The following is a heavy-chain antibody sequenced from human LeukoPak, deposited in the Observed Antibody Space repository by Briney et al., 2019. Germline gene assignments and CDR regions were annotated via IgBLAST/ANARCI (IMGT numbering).Heavy chain of an antibody. CDR2: IYYSGST. CDR3: ARVGSGYYYYFDY. J-gene: IGHJ4*02. V-gene: IGHV4-61*01. CDR1: GGPVSSGSYY. Sequence: PSETLSLTCTVSGGPVSSGSYYWSWIRQPPGKGLEWIGYIYYSGSTNYNPSLKSRVTISVDTSKNQFSLKLSSVTAADTAVYYCARVGSGYYYYFDYWGQGTLVTVSS. D-gene: IGHD3-22*01.